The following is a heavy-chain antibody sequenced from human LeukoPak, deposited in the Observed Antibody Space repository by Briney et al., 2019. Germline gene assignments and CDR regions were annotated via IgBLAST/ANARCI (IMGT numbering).Heavy chain of an antibody. Sequence: ASVKVSCKASGYTFSTFGISWVRQAPGQGLEWMGWINADNGNTKYAQQLQGRVTMTTDTSTSTAYMELRSLRSDDTAVYYCARDLRLVGATSPNWFDPWGQGTLVTVSS. CDR1: GYTFSTFG. CDR3: ARDLRLVGATSPNWFDP. J-gene: IGHJ5*02. CDR2: INADNGNT. D-gene: IGHD1-26*01. V-gene: IGHV1-18*01.